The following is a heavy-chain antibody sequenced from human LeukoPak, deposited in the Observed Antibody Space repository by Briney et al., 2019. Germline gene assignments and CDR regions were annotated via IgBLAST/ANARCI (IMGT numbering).Heavy chain of an antibody. CDR3: ARDKDIVVVPAPMDS. CDR2: IIPIFGTA. J-gene: IGHJ4*02. Sequence: SVKVSCKASGYTFTDYYIHWVRQAPGQGLEWMGGIIPIFGTANYAQKFQGRVTITADESTSAAYMELSSLRSEDTAVYYCARDKDIVVVPAPMDSWGQGTLVTVSS. D-gene: IGHD2-2*01. V-gene: IGHV1-69*13. CDR1: GYTFTDYY.